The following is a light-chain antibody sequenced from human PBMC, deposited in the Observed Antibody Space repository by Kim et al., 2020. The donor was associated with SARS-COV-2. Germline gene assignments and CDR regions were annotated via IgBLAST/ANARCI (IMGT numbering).Light chain of an antibody. V-gene: IGLV4-69*01. CDR3: QTWDTGIRV. CDR1: SGHSSYA. J-gene: IGLJ3*02. CDR2: LNRDGSH. Sequence: QLVLTQSPSASASLGASVKLTCTLSSGHSSYAIAWHQQRPEKGPRYLMNLNRDGSHTKGDGIPDRFSGSSSGAERYLTISSLQSEDEADYYCQTWDTGIRVFGGGTKLTVL.